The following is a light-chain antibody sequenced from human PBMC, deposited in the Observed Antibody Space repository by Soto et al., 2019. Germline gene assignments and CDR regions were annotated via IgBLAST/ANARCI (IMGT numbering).Light chain of an antibody. CDR1: SGHSNYA. CDR2: LNSDGSH. CDR3: QTWGSGIVV. Sequence: QLVLTQSRSASASLGASVKLTCTLSSGHSNYAIAWHQQQSEKGPRYLMKLNSDGSHSKGDGIPDRFSGSSSGAERYLTISSLQSEDEADYYCQTWGSGIVVFGGGTKVTVL. V-gene: IGLV4-69*01. J-gene: IGLJ2*01.